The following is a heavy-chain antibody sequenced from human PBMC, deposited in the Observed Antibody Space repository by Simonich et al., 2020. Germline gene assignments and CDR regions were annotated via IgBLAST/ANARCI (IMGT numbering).Heavy chain of an antibody. V-gene: IGHV1-18*01. D-gene: IGHD2-15*01. CDR2: ITGYKGNT. Sequence: QVQLVQSGAEVKKPGASVKVSCKASGYTFTSYGISWVRQAPGQGLEWMGWITGYKGNTNDAQKLQGKVTMTTDTSTSTAYMELRSLRSDDTAVYYCARASRGTWWYYYFDYWGQGTLVTVSS. J-gene: IGHJ4*02. CDR3: ARASRGTWWYYYFDY. CDR1: GYTFTSYG.